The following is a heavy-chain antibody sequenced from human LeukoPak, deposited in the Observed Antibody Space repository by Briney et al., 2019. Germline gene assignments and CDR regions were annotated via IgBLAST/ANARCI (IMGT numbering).Heavy chain of an antibody. D-gene: IGHD2-2*01. CDR3: ARLGIGVVPSAMLGDYYFDY. CDR2: IYYSGST. Sequence: SETLSLTCTVSGGSISSYYWSWIRQPPGKGLEWIGDIYYSGSTKYNPSLKSRVTISVDTSKNQFSLKLTSVTAAYTAVYYCARLGIGVVPSAMLGDYYFDYWGQGTLVTVSS. CDR1: GGSISSYY. V-gene: IGHV4-59*08. J-gene: IGHJ4*02.